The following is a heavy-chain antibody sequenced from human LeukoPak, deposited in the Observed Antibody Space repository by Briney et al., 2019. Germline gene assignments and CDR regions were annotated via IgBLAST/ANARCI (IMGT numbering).Heavy chain of an antibody. Sequence: GGSLRLSCAASGFTVSSNYMSWVRQAPGKGLEWVSVICSGGSTYYADSVKGRFTISRDNSKNTLYLQMNSLRAEDTAVYYCARDLRYFDWLLSHYYYYYGMDVWGQGTTVTVSS. J-gene: IGHJ6*02. CDR2: ICSGGST. V-gene: IGHV3-66*01. CDR3: ARDLRYFDWLLSHYYYYYGMDV. CDR1: GFTVSSNY. D-gene: IGHD3-9*01.